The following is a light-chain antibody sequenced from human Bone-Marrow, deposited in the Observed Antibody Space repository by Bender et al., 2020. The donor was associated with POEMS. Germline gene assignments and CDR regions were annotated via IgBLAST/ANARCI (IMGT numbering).Light chain of an antibody. V-gene: IGLV2-23*01. CDR2: EDN. Sequence: QSALTQPASVSASPGQSITISCTGTSSDVGSYNLVSWYQQHPGKAPKLVIYEDNKRPSGVSNRFSGSKSGNTASLTISWLQAEDEADYHCCSYAGSSIYVFGTGTKVTVL. CDR3: CSYAGSSIYV. J-gene: IGLJ1*01. CDR1: SSDVGSYNL.